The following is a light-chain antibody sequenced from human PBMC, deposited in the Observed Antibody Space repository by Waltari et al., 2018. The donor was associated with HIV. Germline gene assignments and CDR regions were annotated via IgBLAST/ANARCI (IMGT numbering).Light chain of an antibody. CDR3: QSYDSSLRNYV. Sequence: QSLLTQPPSMSGAPGQRVTISCTGSSSNIRAGYDAQCYQQLPGTAPKLLMYDTYKRPSGVPDRFSGSKSGPSASLVITGLQPEDEADYYCQSYDSSLRNYVFGTGTKVTFI. J-gene: IGLJ1*01. CDR1: SSNIRAGYD. CDR2: DTY. V-gene: IGLV1-40*01.